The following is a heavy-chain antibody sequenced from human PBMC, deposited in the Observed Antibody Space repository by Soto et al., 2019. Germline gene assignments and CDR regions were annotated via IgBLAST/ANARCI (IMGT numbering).Heavy chain of an antibody. Sequence: SGPTLVNPTQTLTLTCTFSGFSLTTSGVGVGWIRQPPGKALEWLALIYWDDDKRYSPSLRSRLTITKDTSKDQVVLTMTNMDPVDTATYYCIQSRCGGDCLQSYASYYYYGMDVWGQGTTVTVSS. CDR3: IQSRCGGDCLQSYASYYYYGMDV. V-gene: IGHV2-5*02. J-gene: IGHJ6*02. D-gene: IGHD2-21*02. CDR1: GFSLTTSGVG. CDR2: IYWDDDK.